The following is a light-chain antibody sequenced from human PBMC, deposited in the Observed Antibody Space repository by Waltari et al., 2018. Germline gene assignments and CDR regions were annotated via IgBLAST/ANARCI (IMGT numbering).Light chain of an antibody. CDR1: QSVRMA. J-gene: IGKJ1*01. CDR3: QHYVNLPVT. V-gene: IGKV3-20*01. CDR2: AAS. Sequence: CRASQSVRMALAWYQQKPGQSPRLLIYAASTRATGVPDRFSGSGSGTDFSLTISRLDPEDFAVYYCQHYVNLPVTFGQGTKVEI.